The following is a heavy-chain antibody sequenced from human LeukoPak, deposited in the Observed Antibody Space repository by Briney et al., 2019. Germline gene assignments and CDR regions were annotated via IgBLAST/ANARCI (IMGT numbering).Heavy chain of an antibody. CDR3: ARGSSFSLEWLLSYFDY. V-gene: IGHV1-69*13. Sequence: ASVKVSCKASGYTFTSYYMHWVRQAPGQGLEWMGGIIPIFGTANYAQKFQGRVTITADESTSTAYMELSSLRSEDTAVYYCARGSSFSLEWLLSYFDYWGQGTLVTVSS. CDR2: IIPIFGTA. D-gene: IGHD3-3*01. CDR1: GYTFTSYY. J-gene: IGHJ4*02.